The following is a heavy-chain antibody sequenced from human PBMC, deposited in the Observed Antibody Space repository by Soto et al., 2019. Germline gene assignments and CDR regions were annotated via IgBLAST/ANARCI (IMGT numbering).Heavy chain of an antibody. V-gene: IGHV1-46*01. CDR3: VRSGFDF. D-gene: IGHD2-8*02. Sequence: ASVKVSCKASGYNFTSLYAHWVRQAPGQGLEWMGIINPRNGKTTYAQKFQGRVTMTSDTSTATMYMELNGLKSDDTAIYLCVRSGFDFWGPGPLVTAPQ. CDR2: INPRNGKT. J-gene: IGHJ4*02. CDR1: GYNFTSLY.